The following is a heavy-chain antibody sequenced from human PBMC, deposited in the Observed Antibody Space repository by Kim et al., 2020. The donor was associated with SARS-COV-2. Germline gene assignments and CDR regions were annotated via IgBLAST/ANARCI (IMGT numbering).Heavy chain of an antibody. D-gene: IGHD3-10*01. Sequence: GGSLRLSCAASGFTFSSYGMHWVRQAPGKGLEWMAVISYDGSNKYYADSVKGRFTISRDNSKNTLYLQMNSLRAEDTAVYYCAKESRSGSYYAWTYYYYGMDVWGQGTTVTVSS. V-gene: IGHV3-30*18. J-gene: IGHJ6*02. CDR3: AKESRSGSYYAWTYYYYGMDV. CDR1: GFTFSSYG. CDR2: ISYDGSNK.